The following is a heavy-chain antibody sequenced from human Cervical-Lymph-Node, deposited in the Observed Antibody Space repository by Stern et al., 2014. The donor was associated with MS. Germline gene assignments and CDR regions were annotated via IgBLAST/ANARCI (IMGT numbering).Heavy chain of an antibody. V-gene: IGHV2-5*09. D-gene: IGHD3-16*01. CDR2: IYWDDDR. CDR1: GFSLSTVGEG. CDR3: AHTSLSVGVSFDY. J-gene: IGHJ4*02. Sequence: QVTLRESGPTLVKPTQTLTLTCRVSGFSLSTVGEGVGWIRQPPGKALEWLALIYWDDDRRYRPSLKGRLTISKDTAKNVVVLKMTNMDPLDTATYYCAHTSLSVGVSFDYWGQGTLITVSS.